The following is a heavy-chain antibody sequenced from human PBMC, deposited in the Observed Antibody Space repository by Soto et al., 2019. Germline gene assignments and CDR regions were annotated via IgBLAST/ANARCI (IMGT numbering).Heavy chain of an antibody. CDR1: GYTFTSYG. CDR2: ISAYNGNT. D-gene: IGHD3-16*02. V-gene: IGHV1-18*04. J-gene: IGHJ6*02. CDR3: ARDDQRVIDYYYYGMDV. Sequence: QVQLVQSGAEVKKPGASVKVSCKASGYTFTSYGISWVRQAPGQGLEWMGWISAYNGNTNYAQKLQGRVTMTTDTSTSTAYMELRSLRSDDTAVYYCARDDQRVIDYYYYGMDVWGQGTTVTVSS.